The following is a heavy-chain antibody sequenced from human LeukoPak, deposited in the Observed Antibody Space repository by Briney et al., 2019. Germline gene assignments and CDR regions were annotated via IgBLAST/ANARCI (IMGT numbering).Heavy chain of an antibody. CDR1: GDPISGSGNYK. J-gene: IGHJ4*02. Sequence: SETLSLTCTVSGDPISGSGNYKWSWIRQPPGKGLEWIGYIYYHGSTNYNPSLRSRVTFSVDTSKNQFSLKLSSVSAADTAVYYCAREYSGFDYWGRGTLVTVSS. CDR3: AREYSGFDY. V-gene: IGHV4-61*01. D-gene: IGHD6-13*01. CDR2: IYYHGST.